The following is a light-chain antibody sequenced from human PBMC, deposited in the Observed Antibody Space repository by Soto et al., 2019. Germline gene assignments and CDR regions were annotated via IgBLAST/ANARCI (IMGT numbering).Light chain of an antibody. CDR1: QSISSW. Sequence: DIQMTQSPSTLSASVGDRVTITCRASQSISSWLAWYQQKPGKAPKLLIYDASSLESGVPSRFSGSGSGTEFTLSISRLQADDFATYYWQQYNSYWAFGQGTKVEIK. V-gene: IGKV1-5*01. CDR3: QQYNSYWA. J-gene: IGKJ1*01. CDR2: DAS.